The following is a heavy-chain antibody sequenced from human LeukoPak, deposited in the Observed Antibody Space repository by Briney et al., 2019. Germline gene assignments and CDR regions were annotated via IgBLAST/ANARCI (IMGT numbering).Heavy chain of an antibody. V-gene: IGHV1-69*13. Sequence: SVKVSCKASGGTFSSFALSWVRQAPGQGLEWMGGIIPIFGTANYAQKFQGRVTIYSDACTSTDYMELSSLRSEDTAVYYCARDVRVKQQLTIRGSDYFYYMDVWGNGTTVIVSS. J-gene: IGHJ6*03. D-gene: IGHD6-13*01. CDR3: ARDVRVKQQLTIRGSDYFYYMDV. CDR2: IIPIFGTA. CDR1: GGTFSSFA.